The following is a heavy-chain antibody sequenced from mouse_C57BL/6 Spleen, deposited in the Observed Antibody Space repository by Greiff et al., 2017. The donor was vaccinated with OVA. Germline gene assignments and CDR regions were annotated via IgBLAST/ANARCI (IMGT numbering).Heavy chain of an antibody. J-gene: IGHJ2*01. CDR2: ISSGGSYT. D-gene: IGHD1-1*01. CDR3: ARPVTTVAHFDY. CDR1: GFTFSSYG. V-gene: IGHV5-6*02. Sequence: DVKLQESGGDLVKPGGSLKLSCAASGFTFSSYGMSWVRQTPDKRLEWVATISSGGSYTYYPDSVKGRFTISRDNAKNTLYLQMSSLKSEDTAMYYCARPVTTVAHFDYWGQGTTLTVSS.